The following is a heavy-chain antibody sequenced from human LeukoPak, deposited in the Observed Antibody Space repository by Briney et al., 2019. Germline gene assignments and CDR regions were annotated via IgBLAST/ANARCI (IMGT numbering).Heavy chain of an antibody. CDR1: GFTFSTYG. V-gene: IGHV3-33*08. CDR2: IWYDGSND. CDR3: ARDKDQLLTPPFFDY. J-gene: IGHJ4*02. D-gene: IGHD2-2*01. Sequence: PGGSLRLSCVASGFTFSTYGVHWVRQAPGKGLEWVAVIWYDGSNDHYADSVKGRFTVSRDNSKNTVYLQMNSLRAEDTAVYYCARDKDQLLTPPFFDYWGQGTLVTVSS.